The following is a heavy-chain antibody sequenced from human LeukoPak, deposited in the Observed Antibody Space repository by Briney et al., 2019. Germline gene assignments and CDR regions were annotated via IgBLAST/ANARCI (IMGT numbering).Heavy chain of an antibody. J-gene: IGHJ4*02. V-gene: IGHV3-11*01. CDR3: ARGDWNAPFDY. CDR1: GFTFSDYY. Sequence: GGSLRLSCAASGFTFSDYYMSWIRQAPGKGLEWVSYISSSGSTIYYADSVKGRFTISRDNAKNSLYLQMNSLRADDTAMYYCARGDWNAPFDYWGQGTLVTVSS. CDR2: ISSSGSTI. D-gene: IGHD1-1*01.